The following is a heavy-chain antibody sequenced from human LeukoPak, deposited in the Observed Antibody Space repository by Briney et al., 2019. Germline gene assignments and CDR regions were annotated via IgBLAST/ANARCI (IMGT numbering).Heavy chain of an antibody. D-gene: IGHD1-26*01. Sequence: GGSLRLSCAASGFTFSSYAMSWVRQAPGKGLEWVSAISGSGGSTYYADSVKGRFTISRDNSKNTLYLQMNSLRAEDTAVYYCARQNYIVGATRMDNWFDPWGQGTLVTVSS. CDR1: GFTFSSYA. J-gene: IGHJ5*02. V-gene: IGHV3-23*01. CDR2: ISGSGGST. CDR3: ARQNYIVGATRMDNWFDP.